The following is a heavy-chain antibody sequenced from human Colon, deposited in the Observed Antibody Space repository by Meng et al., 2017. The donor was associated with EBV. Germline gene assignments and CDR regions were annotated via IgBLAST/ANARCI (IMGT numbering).Heavy chain of an antibody. CDR3: ARTNYGDYNWSDP. V-gene: IGHV4-34*01. J-gene: IGHJ5*02. D-gene: IGHD4-17*01. Sequence: QVQVQQWGAGLLKPLETLALTCGVYGASFSGYYWSWIRQPPGKGLEWIGEVNPSGSTNYSPSLKSRVTISVDTSKNQFSLRLNSVTAADTAVYFCARTNYGDYNWSDPWGQGTLVTVSS. CDR1: GASFSGYY. CDR2: VNPSGST.